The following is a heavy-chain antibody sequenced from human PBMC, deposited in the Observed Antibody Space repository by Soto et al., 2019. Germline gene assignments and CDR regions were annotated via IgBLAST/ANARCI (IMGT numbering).Heavy chain of an antibody. CDR3: ARDRNRGSYDPEYFQH. Sequence: QVQLVESGGGVVQPGRSLRLSCAASGFTFSSYGMHWVRQAPGKGLEWVAVISYDGSNKYYADSVKGRFTISRDNSKNTLYLQMNSLRAEDTAVYYCARDRNRGSYDPEYFQHWGQGTLVTVSS. CDR1: GFTFSSYG. V-gene: IGHV3-30*19. D-gene: IGHD1-26*01. J-gene: IGHJ1*01. CDR2: ISYDGSNK.